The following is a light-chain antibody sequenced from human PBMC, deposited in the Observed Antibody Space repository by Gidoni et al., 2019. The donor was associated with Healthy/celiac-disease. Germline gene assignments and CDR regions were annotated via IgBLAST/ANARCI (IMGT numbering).Light chain of an antibody. V-gene: IGKV4-1*01. J-gene: IGKJ2*01. Sequence: DIVMTQSTDSLAVSLGERATINCTSSQRVLYSSKDNNYLAWYQQKPVQPPKLLIYWASTRESGVPDRFIGSGSGTDFTLTIIILQSEDVAVYYCQQYYSTPYTFGQGTKLEIK. CDR3: QQYYSTPYT. CDR1: QRVLYSSKDNNY. CDR2: WAS.